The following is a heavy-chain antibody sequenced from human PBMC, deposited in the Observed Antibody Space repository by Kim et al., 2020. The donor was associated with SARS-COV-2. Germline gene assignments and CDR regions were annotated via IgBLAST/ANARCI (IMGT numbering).Heavy chain of an antibody. D-gene: IGHD6-13*01. Sequence: SETLSLTCAVYGGSFSGYYWSWIRQPPGKGLEWIGEINHSGSTNYNPSLKSRVTISVDTSKNQFSLKLSSVTAADTAVYYCARGKSSSWPVPRYYFDYWGQGTLVTVSS. CDR1: GGSFSGYY. CDR3: ARGKSSSWPVPRYYFDY. V-gene: IGHV4-34*01. J-gene: IGHJ4*02. CDR2: INHSGST.